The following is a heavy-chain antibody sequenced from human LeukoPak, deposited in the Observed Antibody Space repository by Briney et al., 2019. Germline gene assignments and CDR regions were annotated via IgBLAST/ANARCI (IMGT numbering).Heavy chain of an antibody. Sequence: ASVTVSCTASGYTFASYYMHWVRQAPGQGLEWMGIINPSGGSTSYAQKFQGRVTMTRDTSTSTVYMELSSLRSEDTAVYYCAREINEEYYFDYWGQGTLVTVSS. V-gene: IGHV1-46*01. J-gene: IGHJ4*02. CDR3: AREINEEYYFDY. CDR2: INPSGGST. CDR1: GYTFASYY.